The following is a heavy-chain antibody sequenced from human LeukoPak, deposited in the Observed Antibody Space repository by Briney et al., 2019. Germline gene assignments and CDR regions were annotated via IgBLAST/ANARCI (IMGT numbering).Heavy chain of an antibody. D-gene: IGHD3-22*01. J-gene: IGHJ3*02. Sequence: GGSLRLSCAASGFTFSSYAMSWVRQAPGKGLEWVSAISGSGGSTYYADSVKGRFTISRDNSKNTLYLQMNSLRAEDTAVYYCAKGPGITMIVGDAFDIWGQGTMVTVSS. CDR3: AKGPGITMIVGDAFDI. V-gene: IGHV3-23*01. CDR2: ISGSGGST. CDR1: GFTFSSYA.